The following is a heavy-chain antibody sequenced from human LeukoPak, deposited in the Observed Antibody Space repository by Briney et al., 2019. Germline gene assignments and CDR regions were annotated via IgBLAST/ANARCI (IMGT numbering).Heavy chain of an antibody. CDR3: PRAGYGMDV. CDR2: IYYSGST. J-gene: IGHJ6*02. V-gene: IGHV4-59*01. Sequence: SETLSLTCTVSGGSISSYYWSWIRQPPGKGLEWIGYIYYSGSTNYNPSLKSRVTISVDTSKNQFSLKLSSVTAADTAVYYCPRAGYGMDVWGQGTTVTVSS. CDR1: GGSISSYY.